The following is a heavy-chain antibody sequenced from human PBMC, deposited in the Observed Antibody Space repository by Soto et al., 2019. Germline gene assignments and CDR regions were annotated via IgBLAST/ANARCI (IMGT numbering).Heavy chain of an antibody. Sequence: QVQLVESGGGVVQPGMSLRIYCRISGFSLTVYSMKWVRQAPAKGLEWVAVVQPDGITKKYAASVQRRSVISGDKATHTLYPEMDSLPPECTAVYYCARGPQGFDYWCQGTLVTVSS. V-gene: IGHV3-30*09. J-gene: IGHJ4*02. CDR3: ARGPQGFDY. CDR1: GFSLTVYS. CDR2: VQPDGITK.